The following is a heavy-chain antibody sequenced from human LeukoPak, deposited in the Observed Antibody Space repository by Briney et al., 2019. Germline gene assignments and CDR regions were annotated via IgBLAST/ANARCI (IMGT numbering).Heavy chain of an antibody. J-gene: IGHJ4*02. Sequence: PSETLSLTCTVSGGSISSYYWSWIRQPPGKGLEWIGYVYYSGSTNYNPSLKSRVTISVDTSKNQFSLKLSSVTAADTAVYYCARGDDYSSASCYFDYWGQGTLVSVSS. CDR2: VYYSGST. V-gene: IGHV4-59*01. CDR1: GGSISSYY. D-gene: IGHD2-2*01. CDR3: ARGDDYSSASCYFDY.